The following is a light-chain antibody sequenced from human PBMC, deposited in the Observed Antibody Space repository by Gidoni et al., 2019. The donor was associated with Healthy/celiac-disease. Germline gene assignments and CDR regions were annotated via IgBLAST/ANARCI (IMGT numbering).Light chain of an antibody. J-gene: IGKJ1*01. CDR1: QSGSSSY. Sequence: DIVLTQSPGTLSLSPGERATLSCRASQSGSSSYLAWYQQKPGQAPRLLIYGASSRATGIPDRVSGSGSGTDFTLTISRLEPEDFAVYYCQQYGSSPWTFGQGTKVEIK. CDR3: QQYGSSPWT. V-gene: IGKV3-20*01. CDR2: GAS.